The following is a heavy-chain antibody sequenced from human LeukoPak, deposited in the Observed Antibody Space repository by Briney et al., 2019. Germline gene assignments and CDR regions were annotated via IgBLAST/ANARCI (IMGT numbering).Heavy chain of an antibody. CDR2: IKQDGSEK. V-gene: IGHV3-7*03. CDR3: ARRRSFHYYYMDV. D-gene: IGHD1-26*01. J-gene: IGHJ6*03. Sequence: GGSLRLSCAASGFTFSSYWMSWVRQAPGKGLEWVANIKQDGSEKYYVDSVKGRFTISRDNTKKSLYLQMDSLRVEDTALYYCARRRSFHYYYMDVWGRGTTVTVSS. CDR1: GFTFSSYW.